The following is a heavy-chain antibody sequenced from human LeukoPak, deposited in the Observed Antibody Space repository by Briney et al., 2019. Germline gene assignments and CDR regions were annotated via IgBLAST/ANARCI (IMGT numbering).Heavy chain of an antibody. CDR2: TYYRSKWYN. CDR1: GDSVSSNSAA. D-gene: IGHD6-19*01. V-gene: IGHV6-1*01. J-gene: IGHJ5*02. Sequence: SQTLSLTCAISGDSVSSNSAAWSWIRQSPSRGLEWLGRTYYRSKWYNDFAVSVKSRITLNPDTSKNQFSLQLNSVTPEDTAVYYCARESYPPDRYSSGWYPTADNWFDPWGQGTLVTVSS. CDR3: ARESYPPDRYSSGWYPTADNWFDP.